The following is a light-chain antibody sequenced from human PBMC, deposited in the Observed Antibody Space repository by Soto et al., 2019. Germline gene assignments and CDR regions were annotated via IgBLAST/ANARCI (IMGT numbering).Light chain of an antibody. CDR3: QQYYHWGLS. Sequence: VMTQSPATLSVSPGEGVTLFCRASQNVANNIAWYQVKPAQPPRLLIYASSTRATGIPATFSGSGSETQFSLTISSLQSEDSAVYYCQQYYHWGLSFGGGTKVEI. CDR2: ASS. V-gene: IGKV3D-15*01. J-gene: IGKJ4*01. CDR1: QNVANN.